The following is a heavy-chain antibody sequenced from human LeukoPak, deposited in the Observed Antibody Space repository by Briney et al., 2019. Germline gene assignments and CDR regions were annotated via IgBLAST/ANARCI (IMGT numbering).Heavy chain of an antibody. CDR3: AKVSGGGLYYDGMDV. Sequence: GGSLRLSCAASGFTFSSYWMSWVRQAPGKGLEWVSVISGSGGTTYYADSVKGRFTISRDSSKNTLYLQMNSLRAEDTAVYYCAKVSGGGLYYDGMDVWGQGTTVTVSS. CDR2: ISGSGGTT. CDR1: GFTFSSYW. J-gene: IGHJ6*02. D-gene: IGHD1-14*01. V-gene: IGHV3-23*01.